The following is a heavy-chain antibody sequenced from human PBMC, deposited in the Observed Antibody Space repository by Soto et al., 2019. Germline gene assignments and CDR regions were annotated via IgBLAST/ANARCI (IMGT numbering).Heavy chain of an antibody. V-gene: IGHV1-2*02. CDR3: AISKGRGALDV. D-gene: IGHD3-10*01. J-gene: IGHJ3*01. CDR2: INPNSGAR. CDR1: GYSFTDY. Sequence: GASVKVSCKASGYSFTDYMYWVRQAPGQGLEGMGWINPNSGARHYAEKIQDRSSMTTDTSITTIYLELNRLIADDTADYFCAISKGRGALDVWGQGTMVTVSS.